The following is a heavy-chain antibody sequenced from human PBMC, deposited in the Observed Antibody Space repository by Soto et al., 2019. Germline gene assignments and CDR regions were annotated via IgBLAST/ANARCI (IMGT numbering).Heavy chain of an antibody. CDR3: ARDLTVDAAGGYYYYYCMDV. D-gene: IGHD2-8*01. J-gene: IGHJ6*02. V-gene: IGHV6-1*01. CDR2: TYNKYKSYN. CDR1: LDCVSVNSVA. Sequence: PLQTLSHTSVLPLDCVSVNSVATHWIRLPPSSCLEWLGKTYNKYKSYNDYKVYVASRITINPATSKNQFTLPLYSGTPEETAVYYSARDLTVDAAGGYYYYYCMDVWGQGTTVTVSS.